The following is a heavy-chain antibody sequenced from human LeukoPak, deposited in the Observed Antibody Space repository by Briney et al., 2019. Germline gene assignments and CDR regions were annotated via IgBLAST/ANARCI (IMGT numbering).Heavy chain of an antibody. D-gene: IGHD2-15*01. CDR2: ISGDGGST. V-gene: IGHV3-43*02. CDR1: GFTFDDYA. Sequence: GESLRLSCAASGFTFDDYAMHWVRQAPGKGLEWVSLISGDGGSTYYADSVKGRFTISRDNSKNSLYLQMNSLRTEDTALYYCAKDMRDCSGGSCYSAFDYWGQGTLVTVSS. J-gene: IGHJ4*02. CDR3: AKDMRDCSGGSCYSAFDY.